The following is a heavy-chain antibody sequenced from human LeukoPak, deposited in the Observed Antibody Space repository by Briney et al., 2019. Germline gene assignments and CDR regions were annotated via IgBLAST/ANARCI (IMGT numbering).Heavy chain of an antibody. J-gene: IGHJ4*02. V-gene: IGHV3-23*01. CDR3: AKDPLERRAYYFDY. Sequence: PGGSLRLSCAASGFTFSDYYMSWVRQAPGKGLEWVSAISGSGGSTYYAESVRGRFTISRDNSKNKLYLKMNSLRAEDTAVYYCAKDPLERRAYYFDYWGQGTLVTVSS. CDR2: ISGSGGST. D-gene: IGHD1-1*01. CDR1: GFTFSDYY.